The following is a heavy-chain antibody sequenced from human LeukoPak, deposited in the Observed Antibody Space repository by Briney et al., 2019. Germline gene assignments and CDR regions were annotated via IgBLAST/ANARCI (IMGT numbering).Heavy chain of an antibody. J-gene: IGHJ6*03. CDR2: ISWNSGRR. D-gene: IGHD1-1*01. CDR1: GFTFDDYA. V-gene: IGHV3-9*01. CDR3: ARWAGAGDWNDGYYYYMDV. Sequence: PGRSLRLSCVGSGFTFDDYAMHWVRQAPGKGLEWVSGISWNSGRRGYADSVKGRFTISRDNAKNSLYLQMSSLRAEDTAVYYCARWAGAGDWNDGYYYYMDVWGKGTTVTISS.